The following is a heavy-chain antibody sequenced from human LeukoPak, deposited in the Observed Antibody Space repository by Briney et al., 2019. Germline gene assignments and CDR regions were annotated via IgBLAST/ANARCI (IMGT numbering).Heavy chain of an antibody. J-gene: IGHJ4*02. CDR2: ISGSGGST. Sequence: GGSLRLSCAASGFTFSSYAMSWVRQAPGKGLEWVSAISGSGGSTYYADSVKGRFTISRDNSKNTLFLQMNSLRAEDTAVYYCARRGESASYGDYRFDYWGQGTLVTVSS. D-gene: IGHD4-17*01. V-gene: IGHV3-23*01. CDR3: ARRGESASYGDYRFDY. CDR1: GFTFSSYA.